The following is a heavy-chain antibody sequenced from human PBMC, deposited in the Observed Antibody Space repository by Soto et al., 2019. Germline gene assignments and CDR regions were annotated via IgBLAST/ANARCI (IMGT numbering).Heavy chain of an antibody. V-gene: IGHV7-4-1*02. Sequence: ASVKVSCKASGYTFTSYAMNWVRQAPGQGLEWMGWINTNTGNPTYAQGFTGRFVFSLDTSVSTAYLQISSLKAEDTAVYYCARGQPPLGSDPYDFWSGYYKADYWGQGTLVTVSS. CDR1: GYTFTSYA. J-gene: IGHJ4*02. D-gene: IGHD3-3*01. CDR2: INTNTGNP. CDR3: ARGQPPLGSDPYDFWSGYYKADY.